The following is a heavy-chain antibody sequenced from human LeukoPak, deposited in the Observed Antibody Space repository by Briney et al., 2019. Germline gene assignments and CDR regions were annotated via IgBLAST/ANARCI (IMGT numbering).Heavy chain of an antibody. CDR1: RGSITGYY. CDR2: IYYTGST. D-gene: IGHD5-12*01. V-gene: IGHV4-59*01. J-gene: IGHJ5*02. Sequence: SETLSLTCTVSRGSITGYYWSWVRQPPGKGLECLGYIYYTGSTNYSPSLKSRVTMSVATPKNQFSLKLSSVTAADTAVYYCAKPYSGYGYNWFDPWGQGTLVTVSS. CDR3: AKPYSGYGYNWFDP.